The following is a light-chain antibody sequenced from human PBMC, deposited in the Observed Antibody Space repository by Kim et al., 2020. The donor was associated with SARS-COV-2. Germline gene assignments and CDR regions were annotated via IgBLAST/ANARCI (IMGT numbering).Light chain of an antibody. CDR1: SSDVGGYNF. Sequence: GQSVTISCTGTSSDVGGYNFVSWYQQHPGKAPKLMIYEVSKRPSGVPDRFSGSKSGNTASLTSSGLRAEDESDYYCSSYAGSNTLVFGGGTQLTVL. J-gene: IGLJ2*01. V-gene: IGLV2-8*01. CDR2: EVS. CDR3: SSYAGSNTLV.